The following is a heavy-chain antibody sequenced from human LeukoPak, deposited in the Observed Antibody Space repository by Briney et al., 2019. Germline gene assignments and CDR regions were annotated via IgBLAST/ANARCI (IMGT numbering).Heavy chain of an antibody. J-gene: IGHJ3*02. CDR3: ARAGSGSYYDAFDI. CDR1: GYTFTGYY. V-gene: IGHV1-2*06. D-gene: IGHD1-26*01. Sequence: ASVKVSCKASGYTFTGYYMHWVRQAPGQGLEWMGRINRNSGGTNYAQKFQGRVTMTRDTSISTAYMELSRLRSDDTAVYYCARAGSGSYYDAFDIWGQGTMVTVSS. CDR2: INRNSGGT.